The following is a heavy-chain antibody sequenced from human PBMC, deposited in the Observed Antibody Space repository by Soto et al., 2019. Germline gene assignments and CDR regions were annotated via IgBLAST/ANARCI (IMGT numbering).Heavy chain of an antibody. CDR2: ISGSGDKT. CDR3: AKDYASTWYWYFDP. D-gene: IGHD6-13*01. CDR1: GFSFSNFA. J-gene: IGHJ5*02. V-gene: IGHV3-23*01. Sequence: GSLRLSCAASGFSFSNFAMSWVRQAPGTGLEWVSSISGSGDKTYYLDSVKGRFTISRDNSKNTLYLHMSSLGAEDTAVYFCAKDYASTWYWYFDPWGQGTLVTVSS.